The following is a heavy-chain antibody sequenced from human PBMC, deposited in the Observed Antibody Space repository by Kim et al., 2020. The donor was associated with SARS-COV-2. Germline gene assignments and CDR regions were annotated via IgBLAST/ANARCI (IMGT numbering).Heavy chain of an antibody. Sequence: ASVKVSCKASGYTFTGYYMHWVRQAPGQGLEWMGRINPNSGGTNYAQKFQGRVTMTRDTSISTAYMELSRLRSDDTAVYYCARDGEFGELEGWFDPWGQGTLVTVSS. CDR2: INPNSGGT. CDR1: GYTFTGYY. CDR3: ARDGEFGELEGWFDP. V-gene: IGHV1-2*06. D-gene: IGHD3-10*01. J-gene: IGHJ5*02.